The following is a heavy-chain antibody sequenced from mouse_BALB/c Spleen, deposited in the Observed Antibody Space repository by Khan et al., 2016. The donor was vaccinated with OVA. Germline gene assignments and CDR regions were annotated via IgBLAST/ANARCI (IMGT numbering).Heavy chain of an antibody. D-gene: IGHD1-1*01. Sequence: EVQLQESGPGLMKPPQSLSLTCTVTGYSITSDYAWNWIRQFPGNKLEWMGYISYSGYTSYNPSLKSRISVTRDTSKNQFFLQLNSVTTEDTATYFCARSVYYSGSTFYYLDFWGQGTTLTVSS. CDR1: GYSITSDYA. CDR2: ISYSGYT. CDR3: ARSVYYSGSTFYYLDF. J-gene: IGHJ2*01. V-gene: IGHV3-2*02.